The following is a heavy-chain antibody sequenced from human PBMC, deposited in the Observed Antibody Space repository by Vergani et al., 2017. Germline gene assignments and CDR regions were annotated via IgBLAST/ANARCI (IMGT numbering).Heavy chain of an antibody. J-gene: IGHJ6*02. D-gene: IGHD3-10*01. CDR3: ARYYGSGSYYPYGMDV. Sequence: QVQLVQSGAEVKKPGASVKVSCKASGYTFTSSGISWVRQAPGQGLEWIGWISAYNGNTNYAQKLQGRVTMTTDTSTSTAYMGLRSLRSDDTAVYYCARYYGSGSYYPYGMDVWGQGTTVTVSS. CDR2: ISAYNGNT. CDR1: GYTFTSSG. V-gene: IGHV1-18*01.